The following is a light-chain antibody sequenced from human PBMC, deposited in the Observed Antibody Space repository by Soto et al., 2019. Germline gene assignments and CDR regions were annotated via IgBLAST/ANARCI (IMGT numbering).Light chain of an antibody. V-gene: IGLV2-23*02. J-gene: IGLJ2*01. CDR2: EVS. CDR3: CSYAGSSTV. CDR1: SSDVGSYNL. Sequence: QSALTQPASVSGSPGQSITISCTGTSSDVGSYNLVSWYQQHPGKAPKLMIYEVSKRPSGVSNRFSGSKSGTTASLTISGLQAEDEDYYYCCSYAGSSTVFGGGTKLTVL.